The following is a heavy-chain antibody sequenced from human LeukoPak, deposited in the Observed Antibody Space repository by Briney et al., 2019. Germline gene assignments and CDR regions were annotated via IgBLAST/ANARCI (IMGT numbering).Heavy chain of an antibody. CDR3: ASSTAMVLYYFDY. CDR2: IIPIFGTA. Sequence: ASVTVSFTASGGTFSSYAISWVRQAPGQGLEWMGGIIPIFGTANYAQKFQGRVTITADESTSTAYMELSSLRSEDTAVYYCASSTAMVLYYFDYWGQGTLVTVSS. D-gene: IGHD5-18*01. J-gene: IGHJ4*02. CDR1: GGTFSSYA. V-gene: IGHV1-69*13.